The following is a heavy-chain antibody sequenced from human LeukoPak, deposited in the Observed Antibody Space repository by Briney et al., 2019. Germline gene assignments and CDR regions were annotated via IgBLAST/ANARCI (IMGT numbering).Heavy chain of an antibody. CDR3: ARGFLDLGHYYYYYMDV. CDR2: INPNSGGT. CDR1: GYTFTGYY. J-gene: IGHJ6*03. V-gene: IGHV1-2*02. D-gene: IGHD3/OR15-3a*01. Sequence: ASVKVSCKASGYTFTGYYMHWVRQAPGQGLEWMGWINPNSGGTNYAQKFQGRVTMTRDTSISTAYIELSRLRSDDTAVYYCARGFLDLGHYYYYYMDVWGKGTTVTVSS.